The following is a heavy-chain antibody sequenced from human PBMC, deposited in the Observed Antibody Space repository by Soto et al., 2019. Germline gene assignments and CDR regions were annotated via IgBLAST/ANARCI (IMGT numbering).Heavy chain of an antibody. CDR1: GFTVSNNY. D-gene: IGHD3-10*01. Sequence: EVQLVESGGGLIQPGGSLRLSCAVSGFTVSNNYMSWVRQAPGKGLEGVSVIYSGGYTAYGDSVKGRFTISRDNSKNTLFLQIKTLGPADPAVFYCAPHPGGGGYWGQGTLVTVSS. V-gene: IGHV3-53*01. J-gene: IGHJ4*02. CDR3: APHPGGGGY. CDR2: IYSGGYT.